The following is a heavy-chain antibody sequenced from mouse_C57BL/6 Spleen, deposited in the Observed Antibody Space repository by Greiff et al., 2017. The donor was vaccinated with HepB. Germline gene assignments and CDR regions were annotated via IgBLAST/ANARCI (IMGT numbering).Heavy chain of an antibody. J-gene: IGHJ2*01. CDR1: GYTFTSYW. CDR3: ASYDDYDFIPDY. Sequence: QVQLQQPGAELVKPGASVKLSCKASGYTFTSYWMHWVKQRPGQGLEWIGMIHPNSGSTNYNEKFKSKATLTVDKSSSTAYMQLSSLTSEDSAVYYCASYDDYDFIPDYWGQGTTLTVSS. D-gene: IGHD2-4*01. CDR2: IHPNSGST. V-gene: IGHV1-64*01.